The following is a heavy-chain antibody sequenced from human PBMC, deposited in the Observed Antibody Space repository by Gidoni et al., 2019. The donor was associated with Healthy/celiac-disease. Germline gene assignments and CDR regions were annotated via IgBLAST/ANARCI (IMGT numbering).Heavy chain of an antibody. CDR2: ISSSSSYI. Sequence: EVQLVESGGGLVKPGGSLRLSCSASGFTFSSYSMNWVRQAPGKGLEWVSSISSSSSYIYYADSVKGRFTISRDNAKNSLYLQMNSLRAEDTAVYYCASLRDGYNSNPFDYWGQGTLVTVSS. D-gene: IGHD5-12*01. CDR1: GFTFSSYS. J-gene: IGHJ4*02. V-gene: IGHV3-21*01. CDR3: ASLRDGYNSNPFDY.